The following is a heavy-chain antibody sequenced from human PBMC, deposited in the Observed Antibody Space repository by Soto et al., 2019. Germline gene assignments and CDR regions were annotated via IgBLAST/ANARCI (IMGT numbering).Heavy chain of an antibody. D-gene: IGHD4-17*01. CDR3: ARGPDDSDVPRWDY. J-gene: IGHJ4*02. CDR2: INLRGGTT. V-gene: IGHV1-46*02. Sequence: QVQLVQSGAEVRKPGASVRLSCETSGYNFNQYYIHWVRQAPGQELEWMGIINLRGGTTEYAHKFRGRVTVTGDTSTSTAYMQLSSLRPDDTAVYFCARGPDDSDVPRWDYWGQGTLVTVSS. CDR1: GYNFNQYY.